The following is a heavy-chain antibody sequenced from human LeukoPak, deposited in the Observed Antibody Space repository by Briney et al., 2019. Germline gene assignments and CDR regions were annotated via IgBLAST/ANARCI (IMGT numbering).Heavy chain of an antibody. V-gene: IGHV4-39*07. Sequence: SETLSLTCAVSGGSISSNSYYWGWIRQPPGKGLEWIGSIYHSGSTYYNPSLKSRVTISVDTSKNQFSLKLSSVTAADTAVYYCARVPMTQQLEYYFDYWGQGTLVTVSS. J-gene: IGHJ4*02. D-gene: IGHD6-13*01. CDR2: IYHSGST. CDR1: GGSISSNSYY. CDR3: ARVPMTQQLEYYFDY.